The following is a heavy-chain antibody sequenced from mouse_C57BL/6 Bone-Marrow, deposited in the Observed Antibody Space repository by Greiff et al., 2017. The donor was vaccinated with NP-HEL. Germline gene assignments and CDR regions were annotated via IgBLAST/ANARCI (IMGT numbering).Heavy chain of an antibody. CDR2: ISDGGSYT. D-gene: IGHD1-1*01. V-gene: IGHV5-4*01. CDR1: GFTFSSYA. CDR3: ARGGTTVVASYYYAMDY. J-gene: IGHJ4*01. Sequence: EVQGVESGGGLVKPGGSLKLSCAASGFTFSSYAMSWVRQTPEKRLEWVATISDGGSYTYYPDNVQGRFTISRDNAKNNLYLQMSQLKSEDTATYYCARGGTTVVASYYYAMDYWGQGPSVTVSS.